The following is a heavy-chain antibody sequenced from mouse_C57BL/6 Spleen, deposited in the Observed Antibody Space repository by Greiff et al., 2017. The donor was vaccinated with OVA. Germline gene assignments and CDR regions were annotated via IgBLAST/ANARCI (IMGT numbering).Heavy chain of an antibody. CDR1: GYTFTSYG. Sequence: VKLVESGAELARPGASVKLSCKASGYTFTSYGISWVKQRTGQGLEWIGEIYPRSGNTYYNEKFKGKATLTADKSSSTAYMELRSLTSEDSAVYFCARRTTVVARRYFDVWGTGTTVTVSS. D-gene: IGHD1-1*01. CDR3: ARRTTVVARRYFDV. CDR2: IYPRSGNT. J-gene: IGHJ1*03. V-gene: IGHV1-81*01.